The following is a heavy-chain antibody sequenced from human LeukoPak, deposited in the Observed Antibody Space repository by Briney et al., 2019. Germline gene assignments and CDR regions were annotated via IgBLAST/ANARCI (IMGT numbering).Heavy chain of an antibody. D-gene: IGHD6-6*01. Sequence: SETLSLTCAVYGGSFSGYYWSWIRQPPGKGLEWIGEINHSGSTNYNPSLKSRVTISVGTSKNQFSLKLSSVTAADTAVYYCARSWGIAARPIDYWGQGTLVTVSS. J-gene: IGHJ4*02. CDR3: ARSWGIAARPIDY. CDR1: GGSFSGYY. V-gene: IGHV4-34*01. CDR2: INHSGST.